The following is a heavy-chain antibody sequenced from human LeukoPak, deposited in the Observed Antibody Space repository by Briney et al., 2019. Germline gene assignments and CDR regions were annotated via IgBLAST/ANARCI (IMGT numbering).Heavy chain of an antibody. CDR2: INHSGST. Sequence: PSETLSLTCAVYGGSFSGYYWSWIRQPPGKGLEWIGEINHSGSTNYNPSLKSRVTISVDTSKNQFSLKLSSVTAADTAVYYCARGQLRFLVDSGDLDYWGQGTLVTVSS. CDR3: ARGQLRFLVDSGDLDY. CDR1: GGSFSGYY. V-gene: IGHV4-34*01. D-gene: IGHD3-3*01. J-gene: IGHJ4*02.